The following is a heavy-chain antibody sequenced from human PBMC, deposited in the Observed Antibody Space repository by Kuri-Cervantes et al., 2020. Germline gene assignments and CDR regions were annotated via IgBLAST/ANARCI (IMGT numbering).Heavy chain of an antibody. J-gene: IGHJ4*02. V-gene: IGHV1-2*04. Sequence: ASVKVSCKASGYTFTGYYMHWVRQAPGQGLEWMGWINPNSGGTNYAQKFQGWVTMTRDTSISTAYMELSSLRSEDTAVYYCARGAEVTSFDYWGQGTLVTVSS. CDR3: ARGAEVTSFDY. CDR1: GYTFTGYY. D-gene: IGHD3-10*01. CDR2: INPNSGGT.